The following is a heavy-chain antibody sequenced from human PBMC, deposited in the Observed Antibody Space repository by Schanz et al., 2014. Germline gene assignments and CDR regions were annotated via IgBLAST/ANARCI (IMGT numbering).Heavy chain of an antibody. CDR2: FSHGGTYI. V-gene: IGHV3-21*02. Sequence: EVLLVESGGGLVTPGESLRLSCAASGFTFSSYSMNWVRQAPGKGLEWVSSFSHGGTYIYYADSVRGRFTISRDNAKNSLGLQMHSLRADDTAVYYWARATYYDILTGQTHTRVDVRYFDLWGRGTLVTVSS. J-gene: IGHJ2*01. CDR1: GFTFSSYS. CDR3: ARATYYDILTGQTHTRVDVRYFDL. D-gene: IGHD3-9*01.